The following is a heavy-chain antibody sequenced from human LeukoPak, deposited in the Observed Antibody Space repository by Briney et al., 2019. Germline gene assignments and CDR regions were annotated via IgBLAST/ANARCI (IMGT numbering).Heavy chain of an antibody. CDR3: TTEYYGGLDY. Sequence: GGSLRLSCGASGITFSSYSMNWVRQAPGKGLEWVSYISSSGSTKYYADSVKGRFTISRDNARNSLYLQMNSLRAEDTAVYFCTTEYYGGLDYWGQGTLVTVSS. CDR2: ISSSGSTK. J-gene: IGHJ4*02. D-gene: IGHD3-16*01. V-gene: IGHV3-48*01. CDR1: GITFSSYS.